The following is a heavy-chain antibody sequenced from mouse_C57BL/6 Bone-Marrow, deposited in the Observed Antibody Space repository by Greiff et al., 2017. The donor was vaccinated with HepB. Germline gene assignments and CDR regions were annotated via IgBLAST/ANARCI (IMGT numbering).Heavy chain of an antibody. CDR3: ARVYYYGSSYGY. V-gene: IGHV1-42*01. Sequence: VQLQQSGPELVKPGASVKISCKASGYSFTGYYMNWVKQSPEKSLEWIGEINPSTGGTTYNQKFKAKATLTVDKSSSTAYMQLKSLTSEDSAVYYCARVYYYGSSYGYWGQGTTLTVSS. D-gene: IGHD1-1*01. CDR2: INPSTGGT. J-gene: IGHJ2*01. CDR1: GYSFTGYY.